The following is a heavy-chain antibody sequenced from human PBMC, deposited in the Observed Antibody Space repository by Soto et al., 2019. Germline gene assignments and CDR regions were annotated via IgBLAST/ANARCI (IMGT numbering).Heavy chain of an antibody. D-gene: IGHD6-19*01. CDR3: ARGPLSRQWLVLSIRWLDP. CDR1: GYTFASYD. V-gene: IGHV1-8*01. Sequence: ASVKVSCKASGYTFASYDINWVRQATGQGLEWMGWMNPNSGNTGYAQKFQGRVTMTRDTSMSTVYMELSSLRSEDTAVYYCARGPLSRQWLVLSIRWLDPWGQGTLVTVSS. J-gene: IGHJ5*02. CDR2: MNPNSGNT.